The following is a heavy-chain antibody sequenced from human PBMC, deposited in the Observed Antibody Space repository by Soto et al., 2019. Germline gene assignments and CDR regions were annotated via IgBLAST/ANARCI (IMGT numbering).Heavy chain of an antibody. Sequence: QVQLQESGPGLVKPSETLSLTCTVSGGSISSYYWSWIRQPPGKGLEWIGYIYYSGSTNYNPSLKSRVTISVDTSKNQFSLKLSSVTAADTAVYYCARIHQITMVRGDFWFDPWGQGTLVTVSS. CDR3: ARIHQITMVRGDFWFDP. CDR2: IYYSGST. V-gene: IGHV4-59*01. D-gene: IGHD3-10*01. CDR1: GGSISSYY. J-gene: IGHJ5*02.